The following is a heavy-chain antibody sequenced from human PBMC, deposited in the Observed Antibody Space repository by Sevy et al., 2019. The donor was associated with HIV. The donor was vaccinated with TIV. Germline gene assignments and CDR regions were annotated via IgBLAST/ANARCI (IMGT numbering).Heavy chain of an antibody. D-gene: IGHD3-22*01. V-gene: IGHV3-23*01. CDR2: INRSGGST. Sequence: GRSLRLSCAASGFTFDSYAMSWVRQAPGRGLEWVSTINRSGGSTYYADSVKGRFTISRDNSRNTLYLQMHSLRAEDTAVYYCAKDPRIYFYDSSGYYSDCWGQGTLVTVSS. CDR1: GFTFDSYA. J-gene: IGHJ4*02. CDR3: AKDPRIYFYDSSGYYSDC.